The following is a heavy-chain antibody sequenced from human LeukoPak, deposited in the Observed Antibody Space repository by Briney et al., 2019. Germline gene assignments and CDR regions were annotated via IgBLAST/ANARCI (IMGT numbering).Heavy chain of an antibody. CDR3: ARGMSLRALLRYFGWSTFDY. Sequence: PGGSLRLSCAASGFTFSSYAISWVRQAPGKGLELVSTISGSGGSTYYADSVKGRFTISRDNSKNTLYLQMNSLRSEDTAVYYCARGMSLRALLRYFGWSTFDYWGQGTLVTVSS. D-gene: IGHD3-9*01. CDR1: GFTFSSYA. V-gene: IGHV3-23*01. CDR2: ISGSGGST. J-gene: IGHJ4*02.